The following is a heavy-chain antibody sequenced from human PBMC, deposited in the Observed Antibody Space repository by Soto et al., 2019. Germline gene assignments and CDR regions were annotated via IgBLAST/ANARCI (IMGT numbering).Heavy chain of an antibody. D-gene: IGHD2-15*01. V-gene: IGHV1-58*01. CDR1: GLTFTSSA. J-gene: IGHJ5*02. Sequence: SVKGSCKGSGLTFTSSAVQWVRQARGQRLEWIGWIVVGSGNTNYAQKFQERVTITRDMSTSTAYMELSSLRAEDTAVYYCAAEVYRRSASCGKGAAAFPDPWG. CDR3: AAEVYRRSASCGKGAAAFPDP. CDR2: IVVGSGNT.